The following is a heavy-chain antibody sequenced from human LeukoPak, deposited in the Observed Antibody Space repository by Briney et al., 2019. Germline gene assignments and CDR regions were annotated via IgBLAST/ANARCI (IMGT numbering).Heavy chain of an antibody. CDR2: IYYSGST. Sequence: PSETLSLTCTVSGGSISSSSYYWGCIRQPPGKGLEWIGSIYYSGSTYYNPSLKSRVTISVDTSKNQFSLKLSSVTAADTAVYYCARSSPNYDFGVWGKGTTVTVSS. CDR3: ARSSPNYDFGV. V-gene: IGHV4-39*01. J-gene: IGHJ6*04. CDR1: GGSISSSSYY. D-gene: IGHD3-3*01.